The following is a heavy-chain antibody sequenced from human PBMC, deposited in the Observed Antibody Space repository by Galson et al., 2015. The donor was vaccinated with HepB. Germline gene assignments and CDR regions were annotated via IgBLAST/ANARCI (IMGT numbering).Heavy chain of an antibody. Sequence: SVKVSCKASGGTFSSYTISWVRQAPGQGLEWMGRIIPILGIANYAQKFQGRVTITADKSTSTAYMELSSLRSEDTAVYYCARSTENYYDSSGYYFRHAFDIWGQGTMVTVSS. V-gene: IGHV1-69*02. D-gene: IGHD3-22*01. CDR1: GGTFSSYT. CDR3: ARSTENYYDSSGYYFRHAFDI. CDR2: IIPILGIA. J-gene: IGHJ3*02.